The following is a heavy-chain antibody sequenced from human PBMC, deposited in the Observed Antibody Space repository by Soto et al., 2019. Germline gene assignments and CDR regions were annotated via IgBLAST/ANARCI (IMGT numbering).Heavy chain of an antibody. CDR2: IIPIFGTA. Sequence: QVQLVQSGAEVKKPGSSVKVSCKASGGTFSSYAISWVRQAPGQGLEWTGGIIPIFGTANYAQKFQGRVTITADESTSTAYMELSSLRSEYTAVYYWASFGDSSGGMFFVYWGQGTLVTVSS. V-gene: IGHV1-69*12. J-gene: IGHJ4*02. CDR3: ASFGDSSGGMFFVY. CDR1: GGTFSSYA. D-gene: IGHD6-19*01.